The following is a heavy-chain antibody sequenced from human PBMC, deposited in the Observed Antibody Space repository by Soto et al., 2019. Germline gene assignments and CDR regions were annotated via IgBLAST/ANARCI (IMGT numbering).Heavy chain of an antibody. CDR1: GGSISSGGYS. J-gene: IGHJ4*02. V-gene: IGHV4-30-2*01. Sequence: SETLSLTCAVSGGSISSGGYSWSWIRQPPGKGLECIGYIYHSVSTYYNPSLKSRVTISVDRSKNQFSLKLSSVTAADTAVYYCARGPPLGFWGQGTLVTVSS. CDR3: ARGPPLGF. CDR2: IYHSVST.